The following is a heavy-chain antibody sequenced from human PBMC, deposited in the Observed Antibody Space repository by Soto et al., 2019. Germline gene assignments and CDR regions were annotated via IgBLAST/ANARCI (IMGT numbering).Heavy chain of an antibody. Sequence: GGSLRLSCAASGFTFSRSIMSWVRQAPGKGLEWVSAISGSSDSTYYTDSVKGRFAVSRDNSKNTLYLQMNSLRADDTAVYYCAKGSGGWPYYFDYWGQGTLVTVSS. J-gene: IGHJ4*02. CDR2: ISGSSDST. D-gene: IGHD6-19*01. CDR1: GFTFSRSI. CDR3: AKGSGGWPYYFDY. V-gene: IGHV3-23*01.